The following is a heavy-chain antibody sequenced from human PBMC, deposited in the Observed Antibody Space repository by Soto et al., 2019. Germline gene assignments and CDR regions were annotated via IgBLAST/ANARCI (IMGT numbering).Heavy chain of an antibody. D-gene: IGHD2-15*01. V-gene: IGHV3-23*01. J-gene: IGHJ4*02. CDR2: ISGSGGST. CDR3: AKDHSVGYCSGGSCYDPPFDY. CDR1: GFTFSSYA. Sequence: GGSLRLSCAASGFTFSSYAMSWARQAPGKGLEWVSAISGSGGSTYYAESVKGRFTISRDNSKNTLYLKMNSLRAEDTAVYYCAKDHSVGYCSGGSCYDPPFDYWGQGTLVTVSS.